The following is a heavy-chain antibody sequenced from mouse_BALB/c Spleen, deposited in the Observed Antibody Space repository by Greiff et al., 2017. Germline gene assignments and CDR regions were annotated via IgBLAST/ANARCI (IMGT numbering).Heavy chain of an antibody. Sequence: EVQVVESGGDLVKPGGSLKLSCAASGFTFSNYGMSWVRQTPDKRLEWVATISSGGSYTYYPDSVKGRFTISRDNAKNTLYLQMSSLKSEDTAMYYCARQRDYFAMDYWGQGTSVTVSS. CDR3: ARQRDYFAMDY. V-gene: IGHV5-6*01. CDR1: GFTFSNYG. J-gene: IGHJ4*01. CDR2: ISSGGSYT.